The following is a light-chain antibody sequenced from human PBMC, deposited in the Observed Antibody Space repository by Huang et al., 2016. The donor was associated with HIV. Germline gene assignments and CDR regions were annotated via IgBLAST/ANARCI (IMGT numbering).Light chain of an antibody. CDR3: QQSYSTPIFT. CDR2: AAS. Sequence: DIQMTQSPSSLSASVGDRVTITCRASQSISSYLNWYQQKPGKAPKRLIDAASSLQSWVPSRFSGSGSGTDFTLTISSLQPEDFATYYCQQSYSTPIFTFGPGTKVDIK. V-gene: IGKV1-39*01. J-gene: IGKJ3*01. CDR1: QSISSY.